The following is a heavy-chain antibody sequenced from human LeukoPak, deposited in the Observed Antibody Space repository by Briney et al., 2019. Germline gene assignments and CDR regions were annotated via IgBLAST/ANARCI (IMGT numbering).Heavy chain of an antibody. CDR1: GFSFSSHW. CDR3: ARGIMMIRGAYDY. D-gene: IGHD3-10*01. J-gene: IGHJ4*02. Sequence: GGSLRLSCAASGFSFSSHWMHWVRQTPGKGLEWVSRIDSDGGTTSYADSVKGRFTISRDNAKSTMYLQMNSLRVGDTAVYYCARGIMMIRGAYDYWGQGILVTVSS. V-gene: IGHV3-74*01. CDR2: IDSDGGTT.